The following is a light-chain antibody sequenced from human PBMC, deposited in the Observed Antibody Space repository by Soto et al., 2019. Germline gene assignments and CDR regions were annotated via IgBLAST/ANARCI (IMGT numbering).Light chain of an antibody. Sequence: QSVLTQPPSASGSPGQSVTISCTGTSSDVGGYNYVSWYQQHPGKAPKLMIYEVSKRPSGVPDRFSGSKSGNTASLTVSGLQAEDEADYYCSSYAGSNAVVFGGGTKVT. CDR3: SSYAGSNAVV. J-gene: IGLJ2*01. CDR1: SSDVGGYNY. CDR2: EVS. V-gene: IGLV2-8*01.